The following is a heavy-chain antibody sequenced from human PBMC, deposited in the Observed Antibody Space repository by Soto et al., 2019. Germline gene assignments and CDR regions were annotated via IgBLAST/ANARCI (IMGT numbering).Heavy chain of an antibody. Sequence: QVQLQESGPGLVKPSQTLSLTCTVSGDSINNGDCYWSWLRQLPGKGLEWIGYIYYSGTKYYNPSLKSRVSMSVDTSKNQFSLNLTSVTAADTAVYYCAREKEDDSGDYNAFDIWGQGTVVTVS. CDR3: AREKEDDSGDYNAFDI. J-gene: IGHJ3*02. V-gene: IGHV4-31*03. D-gene: IGHD4-17*01. CDR1: GDSINNGDCY. CDR2: IYYSGTK.